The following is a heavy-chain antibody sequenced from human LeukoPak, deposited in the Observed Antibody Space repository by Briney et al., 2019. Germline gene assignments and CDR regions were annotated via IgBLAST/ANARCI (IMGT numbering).Heavy chain of an antibody. CDR2: IKQDGSEK. D-gene: IGHD3-22*01. Sequence: GGSLRLSCAASGFTFSSYWMSWVRQAPGKGLEWVANIKQDGSEKYYVDSVKGRFTISRDNAKNSLYLQMNSLRAEDTAVYYCARVRHYDSSGYKYYFDYWGQGTLVTVSS. V-gene: IGHV3-7*01. CDR3: ARVRHYDSSGYKYYFDY. CDR1: GFTFSSYW. J-gene: IGHJ4*02.